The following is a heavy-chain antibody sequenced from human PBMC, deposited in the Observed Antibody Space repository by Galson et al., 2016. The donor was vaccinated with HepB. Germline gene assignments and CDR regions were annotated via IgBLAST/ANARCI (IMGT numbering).Heavy chain of an antibody. CDR1: GGSFSGYF. Sequence: ETLSLTCAVYGGSFSGYFWSWIRQPPGKGLEWIGEINRSGGTNYNPSLKSRVTISVDTSKNHFPLNLSSVTAADTAVYYCARFGSFWGQGTLVTVSS. V-gene: IGHV4-34*01. CDR3: ARFGSF. D-gene: IGHD3-10*01. J-gene: IGHJ4*02. CDR2: INRSGGT.